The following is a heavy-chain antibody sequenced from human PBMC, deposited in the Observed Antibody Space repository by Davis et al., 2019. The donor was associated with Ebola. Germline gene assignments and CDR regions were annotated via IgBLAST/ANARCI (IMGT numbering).Heavy chain of an antibody. CDR1: GFTFSSYW. CDR2: IHSGGST. V-gene: IGHV3-53*01. CDR3: ARDSTKSWFDH. J-gene: IGHJ5*02. D-gene: IGHD2-2*01. Sequence: GESLKISCAASGFTFSSYWMSWVRQAPGKGLEWVSVIHSGGSTYYADSVKGRFTISRDNYKNTLYLQMNSLRVEDTAVYYCARDSTKSWFDHWGQGTLVTVSS.